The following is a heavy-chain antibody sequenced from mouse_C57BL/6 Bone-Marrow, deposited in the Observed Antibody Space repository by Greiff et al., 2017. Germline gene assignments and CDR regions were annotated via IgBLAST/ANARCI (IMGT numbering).Heavy chain of an antibody. D-gene: IGHD4-1*01. CDR2: IYPGDGDT. V-gene: IGHV1-80*01. Sequence: VQLQQSGAELVKPGASVKISCKASGYAFSSYWMNWVKQRPGKGLEWIGQIYPGDGDTNYNGKFKGKATLNADKSSSTAYMQLSSLTSEDAAVYFCARSDWAWFAYWGQGTLVTVSA. J-gene: IGHJ3*01. CDR3: ARSDWAWFAY. CDR1: GYAFSSYW.